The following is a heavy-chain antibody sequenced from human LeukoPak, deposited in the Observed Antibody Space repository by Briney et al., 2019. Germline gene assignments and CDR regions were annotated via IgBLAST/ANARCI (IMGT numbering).Heavy chain of an antibody. Sequence: GGSLRLSCAASGFTFSSYWMSWVRQAPGKGLEWVAKILYDGARIYYADSVKGRFTVSRDSSKNTLNLQMNSLRSEDTAVYYCAKDRYPTAVTTNGMDVWGQGTTVTVSS. D-gene: IGHD4-17*01. CDR1: GFTFSSYW. V-gene: IGHV3-30*02. J-gene: IGHJ6*02. CDR3: AKDRYPTAVTTNGMDV. CDR2: ILYDGARI.